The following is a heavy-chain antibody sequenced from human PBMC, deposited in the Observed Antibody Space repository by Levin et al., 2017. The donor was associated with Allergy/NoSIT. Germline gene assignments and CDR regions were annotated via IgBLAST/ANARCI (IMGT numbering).Heavy chain of an antibody. V-gene: IGHV1-18*01. CDR1: GYTFTSFG. D-gene: IGHD6-19*01. CDR3: ANGRRGIGWFYFDS. CDR2: INTYNGHA. Sequence: ASVKVSCKTSGYTFTSFGMNWVRQAPGQGLEWMGWINTYNGHATYAQAFQGRVSMTTDTSTNTAYLELGKLRSDETALYYCANGRRGIGWFYFDSWGQGTLVTVSS. J-gene: IGHJ4*02.